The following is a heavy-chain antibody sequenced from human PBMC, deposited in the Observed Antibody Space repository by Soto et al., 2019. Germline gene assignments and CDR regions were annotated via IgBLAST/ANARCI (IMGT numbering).Heavy chain of an antibody. D-gene: IGHD3-22*01. Sequence: QVQLVQSGAEVKKPGASVKVSCKASGYTFTSYDINWVRQATGQGLEWMGWMNPNSGNTGYAQKFQGRVTMTRNTAISTAYMELSSLRSEDTAVYYCAKRNFWDYDSSGYVYYYYGMDVWGQGTTVTVSS. CDR3: AKRNFWDYDSSGYVYYYYGMDV. CDR2: MNPNSGNT. V-gene: IGHV1-8*01. CDR1: GYTFTSYD. J-gene: IGHJ6*02.